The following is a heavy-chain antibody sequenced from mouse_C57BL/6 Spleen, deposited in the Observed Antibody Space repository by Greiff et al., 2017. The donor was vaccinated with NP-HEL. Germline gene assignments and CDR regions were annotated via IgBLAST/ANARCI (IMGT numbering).Heavy chain of an antibody. D-gene: IGHD2-4*01. J-gene: IGHJ4*01. V-gene: IGHV1-81*01. Sequence: QVQLQQSGAELARPGASVKLSCKASGYTFTSYGISWVKQRTGQGLEWIGEIYHRSGNTYYNEKFKGKATLTADKSSSTAYMELRSLTSEDSAVYFCARPYYDYDYAMDYWGQGTSVTVSS. CDR1: GYTFTSYG. CDR3: ARPYYDYDYAMDY. CDR2: IYHRSGNT.